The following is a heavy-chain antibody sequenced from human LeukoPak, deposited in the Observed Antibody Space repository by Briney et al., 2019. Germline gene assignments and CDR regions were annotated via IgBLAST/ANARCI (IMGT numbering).Heavy chain of an antibody. Sequence: SETLSLTCTVSGGSISSSSHYWGWIRQPPGKGLEWIGSIYYSGSTYYNPSLKSRVTISVDTSKNQFSLKLSSVTAADTAVYYCARRGNLGQGTLVTVSS. V-gene: IGHV4-39*01. CDR3: ARRGN. D-gene: IGHD3-16*01. CDR1: GGSISSSSHY. CDR2: IYYSGST. J-gene: IGHJ4*02.